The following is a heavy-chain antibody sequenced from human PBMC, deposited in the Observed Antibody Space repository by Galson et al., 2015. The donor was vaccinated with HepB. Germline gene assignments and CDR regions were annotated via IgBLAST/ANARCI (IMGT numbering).Heavy chain of an antibody. J-gene: IGHJ5*02. V-gene: IGHV3-15*01. Sequence: SLRLSCAASGFTFSHLWMTWVRQAPGKGLEWVGRIKSRSDGGTTDHAAPVKGRFAISRDDSKDTLYLQMNSLKTEDTAVYYCTTDRPFTGGGVNATWGQGTLVTVSS. CDR2: IKSRSDGGTT. CDR3: TTDRPFTGGGVNAT. CDR1: GFTFSHLW. D-gene: IGHD3-16*01.